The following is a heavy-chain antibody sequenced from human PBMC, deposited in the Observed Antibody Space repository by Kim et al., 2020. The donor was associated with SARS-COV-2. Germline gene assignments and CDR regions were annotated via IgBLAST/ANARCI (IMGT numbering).Heavy chain of an antibody. CDR1: GFTFSTYA. V-gene: IGHV3-23*01. Sequence: GGSLRLSCAASGFTFSTYAMSWVRQAPGKGLEWVSSIGGSGIKTYYADSVKSRFTISRDTSNNTLFLQMNNLRAEDTAVYYCAKRRDSVVVVAPDDSWGQGTLVTVSS. J-gene: IGHJ4*02. CDR2: IGGSGIKT. D-gene: IGHD2-21*01. CDR3: AKRRDSVVVVAPDDS.